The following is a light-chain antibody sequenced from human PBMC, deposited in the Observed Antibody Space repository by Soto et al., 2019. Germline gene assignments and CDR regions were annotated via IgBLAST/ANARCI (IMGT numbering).Light chain of an antibody. CDR2: KAS. Sequence: DIQMPQSPSTLSASVGDRVTITCRASQSISTWLAWYQQKPGKAPKLLIYKASNLEGGVPSRFSGSGSGTEFTITISSLQPDDFATYYCQQYNTYPLTFGGGTKVDIK. CDR3: QQYNTYPLT. CDR1: QSISTW. V-gene: IGKV1-5*03. J-gene: IGKJ4*01.